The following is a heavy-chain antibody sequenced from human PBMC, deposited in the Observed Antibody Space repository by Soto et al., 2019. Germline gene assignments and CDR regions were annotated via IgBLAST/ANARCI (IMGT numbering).Heavy chain of an antibody. D-gene: IGHD2-21*02. CDR1: GYTFTNYH. J-gene: IGHJ2*01. CDR2: INLSDGGT. CDR3: ASESNGDACFDV. Sequence: QVQLVQSGAEVKKPGASVKVSCKASGYTFTNYHMHWVRQAPGLGLEWMGTINLSDGGTGYTERWQASVSIIRNASTSRVHMESSKLRSGGTAMYYSASESNGDACFDVWGRGTLVTVSS. V-gene: IGHV1-46*04.